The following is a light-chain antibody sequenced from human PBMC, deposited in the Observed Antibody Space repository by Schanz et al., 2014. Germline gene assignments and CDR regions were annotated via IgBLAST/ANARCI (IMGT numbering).Light chain of an antibody. CDR1: SSNIGSNT. V-gene: IGLV1-44*01. Sequence: QSVLTQPPSMSGAPGQRVTISCSGSSSNIGSNTVNWYQHLPRTAPKLLIYGNDQRPSGVPDRVSGSKSGTSASLAISGLRSEDEADYYCAAWDDSLNGWVFGGGTKLTVL. CDR3: AAWDDSLNGWV. J-gene: IGLJ3*02. CDR2: GND.